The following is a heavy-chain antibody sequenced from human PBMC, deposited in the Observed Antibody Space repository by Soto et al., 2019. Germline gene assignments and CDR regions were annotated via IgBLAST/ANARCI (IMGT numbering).Heavy chain of an antibody. V-gene: IGHV3-23*01. CDR2: ISGSGGST. CDR1: GFTFSIYA. CDR3: AKDGTGDMIVVVIPNPVDY. J-gene: IGHJ4*02. Sequence: PGGSLRLSCAASGFTFSIYAMSWVRQAPGKGLEWVSAISGSGGSTYYADSVKGRFTISRDNSKNTLYLQMNSLRAEDTAVYYCAKDGTGDMIVVVIPNPVDYWGQGTLVTVSS. D-gene: IGHD3-22*01.